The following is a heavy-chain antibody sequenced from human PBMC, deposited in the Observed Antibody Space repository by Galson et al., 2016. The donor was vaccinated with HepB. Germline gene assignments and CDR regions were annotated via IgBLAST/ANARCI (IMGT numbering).Heavy chain of an antibody. CDR3: ARDQTRRGPTTFDN. J-gene: IGHJ4*02. Sequence: SLRLSCAASGFTFSTYWMHWVRQAPGKGLVWVSRINSDGSSTGFADSVKGRFTISRDNAKNTLYLQMNSLRAEDTGVYYCARDQTRRGPTTFDNWGQGTLVTVAS. V-gene: IGHV3-74*01. CDR2: INSDGSST. CDR1: GFTFSTYW. D-gene: IGHD1-26*01.